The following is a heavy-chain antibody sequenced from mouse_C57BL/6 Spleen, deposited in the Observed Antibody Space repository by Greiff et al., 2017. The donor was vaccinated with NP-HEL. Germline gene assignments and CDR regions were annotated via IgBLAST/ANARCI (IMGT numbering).Heavy chain of an antibody. CDR3: ARVTTVVGFDY. V-gene: IGHV5-16*01. CDR2: INDDGSST. D-gene: IGHD1-1*01. CDR1: GFTFSDYY. J-gene: IGHJ2*01. Sequence: EVKLMESEGGLVQPGSSIKLSCTASGFTFSDYYMAWVRQVPEKGLEWVANINDDGSSTYYLDSLKSRFIISRDNAKNSLYLQMSSLKSEDTATYYCARVTTVVGFDYWGQGTTLTVSS.